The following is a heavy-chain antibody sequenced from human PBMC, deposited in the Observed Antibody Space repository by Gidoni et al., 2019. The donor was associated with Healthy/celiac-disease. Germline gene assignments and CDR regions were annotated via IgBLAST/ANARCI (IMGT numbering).Heavy chain of an antibody. CDR2: IYSGGST. CDR3: ARDFDNGDYVTTFDY. D-gene: IGHD4-17*01. V-gene: IGHV3-66*01. J-gene: IGHJ4*02. CDR1: GFTVSSNY. Sequence: EVQLVESGGGLVQPGGSLRLSCAAAGFTVSSNYMSWVRQAPGKGLEWVSVIYSGGSTYYADSVKGRFTISRDNSKNTLYLQMNSLRAEDTAVYYCARDFDNGDYVTTFDYWGQGTLVTVSS.